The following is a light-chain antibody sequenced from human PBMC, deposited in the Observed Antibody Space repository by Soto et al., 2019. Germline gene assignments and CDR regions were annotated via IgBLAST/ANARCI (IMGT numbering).Light chain of an antibody. CDR1: QGINSY. Sequence: DIQLTQSPSFLSASVGDRVTITCRASQGINSYLTWYRQKPGKAPKLLIYASFTLQSGVPLRFSGSGSGTAFTLTISSLQPEDFATYYCQQLNSYPITFGQGTRLEIK. CDR3: QQLNSYPIT. CDR2: ASF. J-gene: IGKJ5*01. V-gene: IGKV1-9*01.